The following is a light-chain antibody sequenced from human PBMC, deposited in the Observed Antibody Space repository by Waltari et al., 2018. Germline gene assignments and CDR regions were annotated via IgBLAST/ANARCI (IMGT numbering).Light chain of an antibody. Sequence: QSALTQPASVSVSPGQSITISCTGTTGDVGAYNYVSWYQQLPGKAPKLLIYDVANRPSGVSDRFSGSKSGNTASLIISGLQAEDEADYYCCSLTSSRTVIFGGGTKLTVL. CDR2: DVA. J-gene: IGLJ2*01. CDR3: CSLTSSRTVI. V-gene: IGLV2-14*03. CDR1: TGDVGAYNY.